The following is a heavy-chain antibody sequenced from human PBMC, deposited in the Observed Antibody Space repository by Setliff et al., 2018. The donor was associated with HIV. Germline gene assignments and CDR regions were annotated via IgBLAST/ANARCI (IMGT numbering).Heavy chain of an antibody. V-gene: IGHV1-69*13. CDR1: GGTFSSYA. J-gene: IGHJ3*02. D-gene: IGHD3-22*01. CDR3: ARGGLVVAKTYDAFDI. CDR2: IIPIFGTA. Sequence: SVKVSCKASGGTFSSYAISWVRQAPGQGLEWMGGIIPIFGTANYAQKFQGRVTITADESTSTAYMELSSLRSEDAAVYYCARGGLVVAKTYDAFDIWGQGTMVTVSS.